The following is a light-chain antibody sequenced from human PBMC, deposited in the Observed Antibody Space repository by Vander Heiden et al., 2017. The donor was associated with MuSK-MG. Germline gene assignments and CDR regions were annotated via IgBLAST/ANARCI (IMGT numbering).Light chain of an antibody. Sequence: MLMTQSPATLSVSLGERAILSCRASQRVSSNLAWYQQSPGQAPRLLMYGASSRATGIPARFSGSGSGTEFTLTISSLQSEDFGIYFCQQYNKWPWTFGRGTKLEI. CDR2: GAS. CDR1: QRVSSN. CDR3: QQYNKWPWT. J-gene: IGKJ1*01. V-gene: IGKV3-15*01.